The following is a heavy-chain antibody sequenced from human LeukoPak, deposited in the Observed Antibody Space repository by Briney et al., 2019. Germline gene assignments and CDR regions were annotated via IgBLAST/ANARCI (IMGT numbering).Heavy chain of an antibody. J-gene: IGHJ6*03. D-gene: IGHD3-10*01. CDR2: INPNSGGT. CDR3: ARGGSGYRSYYYYYHMDV. CDR1: GYTFTGYY. V-gene: IGHV1-2*02. Sequence: GASVKVSCKASGYTFTGYYMHWVRQASGQGLEWMGWINPNSGGTNYAQKFQGRVTMTRDTSISTAYMELSRLRSDDTAVYYCARGGSGYRSYYYYYHMDVWGKGTTVTVSS.